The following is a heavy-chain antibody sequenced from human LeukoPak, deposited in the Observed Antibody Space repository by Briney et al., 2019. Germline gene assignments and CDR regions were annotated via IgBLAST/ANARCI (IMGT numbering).Heavy chain of an antibody. D-gene: IGHD4-17*01. Sequence: PSETLSPTCTVPGGSISAYYSSWSRKPPREGVGRVGYIYYSASTNYTPSLQSRVTISVATSNTPSSLKLSSGTAADTAVYYCARDVAGATEIDAFDIWGQGTMVTVSS. CDR1: GGSISAYY. CDR2: IYYSAST. CDR3: ARDVAGATEIDAFDI. V-gene: IGHV4-59*01. J-gene: IGHJ3*02.